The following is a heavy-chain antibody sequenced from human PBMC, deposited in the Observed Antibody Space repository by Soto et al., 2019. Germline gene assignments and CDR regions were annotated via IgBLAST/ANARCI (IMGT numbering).Heavy chain of an antibody. V-gene: IGHV4-34*01. CDR1: GGSVSSSSNDY. Sequence: QVQLQQWGAGLLKPSETLSLTCAVYGGSVSSSSNDYWSWIRQPPGKGLEWIGEMSHSGGTHFNPSFKSRVTISVDTSKNQFSLKMSSVTAADTALYYCARVERGTATTVVDAFDIWGPGTMVTVSS. CDR2: MSHSGGT. CDR3: ARVERGTATTVVDAFDI. D-gene: IGHD1-7*01. J-gene: IGHJ3*02.